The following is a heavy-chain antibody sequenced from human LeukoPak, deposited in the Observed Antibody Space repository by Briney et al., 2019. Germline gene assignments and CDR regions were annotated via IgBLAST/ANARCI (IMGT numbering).Heavy chain of an antibody. CDR2: ISYDASNK. J-gene: IGHJ4*02. D-gene: IGHD5-18*01. CDR1: GFTFSRYG. Sequence: GGSLRLYCAASGFTFSRYGMQWVRQTPGKGRVWVAVISYDASNKYYADSGKGRFTIYRDNSKNTLYLQMQSLRAEDTAVYYCAKSHGYSYGFDYWGQGTLVTVSS. V-gene: IGHV3-30*18. CDR3: AKSHGYSYGFDY.